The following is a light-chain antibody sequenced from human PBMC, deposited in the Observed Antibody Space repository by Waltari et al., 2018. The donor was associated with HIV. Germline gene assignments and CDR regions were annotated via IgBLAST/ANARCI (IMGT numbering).Light chain of an antibody. CDR3: QQYNDWLALT. CDR1: HSIFNH. CDR2: GAS. V-gene: IGKV3-15*01. Sequence: ILMTQSPATVSVSPGERVPLSCTASHSIFNHLAWYQQRPGQAPRLLIYGASTRVTGVPDRFSCSGSVTDFTLSISSVQSEDFALYFCQQYNDWLALTFGGGTKVEV. J-gene: IGKJ4*01.